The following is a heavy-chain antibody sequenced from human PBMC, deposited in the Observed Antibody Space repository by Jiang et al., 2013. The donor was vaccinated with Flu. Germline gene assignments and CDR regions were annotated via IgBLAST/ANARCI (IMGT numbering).Heavy chain of an antibody. CDR1: GYSFTTYW. V-gene: IGHV5-10-1*01. Sequence: GAEVKKPGESLRISCKGSGYSFTTYWISWVRQMPGKGLEWMGRIDPSDSYTNYSPSFQGHVTISADKSISSAYLQWSSLKASDTAIYYCAKSRSGRYGGGYYGMDVWGQGTTVTVSS. CDR3: AKSRSGRYGGGYYGMDV. J-gene: IGHJ6*02. D-gene: IGHD1-26*01. CDR2: IDPSDSYT.